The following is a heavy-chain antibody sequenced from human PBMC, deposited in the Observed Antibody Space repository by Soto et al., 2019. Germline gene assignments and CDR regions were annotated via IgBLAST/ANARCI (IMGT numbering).Heavy chain of an antibody. V-gene: IGHV4-59*08. J-gene: IGHJ5*02. CDR1: GGSISSYY. Sequence: SETLSLTCTVSGGSISSYYWSWIRQPPGKGLEWIGYIYYSGSTNYNPSLKSRVTISVDTSKNQFSLKLSSVTTADTAVYYCARQGDKSIAARPDLVGFDPWGQGTLVTVSS. CDR3: ARQGDKSIAARPDLVGFDP. D-gene: IGHD6-6*01. CDR2: IYYSGST.